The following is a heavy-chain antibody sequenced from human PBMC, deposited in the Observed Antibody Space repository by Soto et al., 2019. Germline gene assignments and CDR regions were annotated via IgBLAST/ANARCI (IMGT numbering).Heavy chain of an antibody. Sequence: YMKSFKKKPGKGLEWVAVIYSDDNTYYADSVKGRFTISRHNSKNTLYLQMNSLRIEDTAVYFCAREIDFWHRYGKYHSFRDVWCKGTTVTVSA. CDR1: Y. D-gene: IGHD3-3*01. CDR2: IYSDDNT. CDR3: AREIDFWHRYGKYHSFRDV. J-gene: IGHJ6*04. V-gene: IGHV3-53*04.